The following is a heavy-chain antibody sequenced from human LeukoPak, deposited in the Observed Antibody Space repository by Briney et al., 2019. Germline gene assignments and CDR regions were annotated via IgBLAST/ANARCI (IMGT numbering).Heavy chain of an antibody. Sequence: SETLSLTCTVSGGSISSSSYYWGWIRQPPGKGLEWIGSIYYSGSTYYNPSLKSRVTISVDTSKNQFSLKLSSVTAADTAVYYCARGERWLQFKDFWGQGTLVTVSS. CDR2: IYYSGST. V-gene: IGHV4-39*07. D-gene: IGHD5-24*01. CDR3: ARGERWLQFKDF. J-gene: IGHJ4*02. CDR1: GGSISSSSYY.